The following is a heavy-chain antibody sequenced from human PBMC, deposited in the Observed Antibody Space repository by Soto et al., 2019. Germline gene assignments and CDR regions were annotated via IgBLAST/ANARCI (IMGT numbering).Heavy chain of an antibody. CDR3: ARHGPIGIPLDY. V-gene: IGHV4-61*01. D-gene: IGHD1-26*01. J-gene: IGHJ4*02. CDR1: GGSVSSGSNY. CDR2: IYYTGST. Sequence: QVQLQESGPGLVKPSETLSLTCTVSGGSVSSGSNYWSWIRQPPGKGLEWIGYIYYTGSTDYDPSLKSRVTISVDTSKNQFSLNLSSVTAADTAVYYCARHGPIGIPLDYWGQGTLVTVSS.